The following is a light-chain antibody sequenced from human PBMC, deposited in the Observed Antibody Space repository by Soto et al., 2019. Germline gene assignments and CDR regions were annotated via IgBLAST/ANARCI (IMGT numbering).Light chain of an antibody. CDR2: KAS. Sequence: DIQMTQSPSTLSASVGDRVTITCRASQNINNYLAWYLQKPGKAPKLLIYKASTLQSGVPSRFSGSGSGTEFTLTIHSLQPDDFATYYCQQYNSFSRTFGQGTTVEIK. CDR1: QNINNY. CDR3: QQYNSFSRT. J-gene: IGKJ1*01. V-gene: IGKV1-5*03.